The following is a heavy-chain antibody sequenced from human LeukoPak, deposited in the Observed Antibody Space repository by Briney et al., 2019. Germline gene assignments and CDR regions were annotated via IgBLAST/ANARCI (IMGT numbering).Heavy chain of an antibody. D-gene: IGHD3-22*01. CDR2: ISGSGGST. Sequence: PGGSLRLSCAASGFTVSSNYMSWVRQAPGEGLEWVSAISGSGGSTYYADSVKGRFTISRDNSKNTLYLQMNSLRAEDTAVYYCAKGRYYYDSSDAFDIWGQGTMVTVSS. J-gene: IGHJ3*02. CDR3: AKGRYYYDSSDAFDI. CDR1: GFTVSSNY. V-gene: IGHV3-23*01.